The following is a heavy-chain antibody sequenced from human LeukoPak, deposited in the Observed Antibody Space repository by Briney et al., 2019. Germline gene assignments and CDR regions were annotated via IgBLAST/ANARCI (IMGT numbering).Heavy chain of an antibody. CDR2: FDPEDGET. J-gene: IGHJ6*02. CDR3: ATDSFDDYGVREYYGMDV. D-gene: IGHD4-17*01. Sequence: ASVKVSCKVSGYTLTELSMHWVRQARGKGLEWMGGFDPEDGETIYAQKFQGRVTMTEDTSTDTAYMELSSLRSEDTAVYYCATDSFDDYGVREYYGMDVWGQGTTVTVSS. CDR1: GYTLTELS. V-gene: IGHV1-24*01.